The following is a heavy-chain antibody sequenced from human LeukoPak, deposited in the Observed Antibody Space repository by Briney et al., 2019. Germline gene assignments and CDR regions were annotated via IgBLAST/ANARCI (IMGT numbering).Heavy chain of an antibody. CDR2: IWRGGNYK. CDR1: GFNFGTHA. CDR3: VIDPPDSGWAFWS. D-gene: IGHD6-19*01. Sequence: GGSLRLSCSASGFNFGTHAMHWVRQAPGKGLEGVAMIWRGGNYKFYADSVKGRFSISRDDSRSDLSLQMDSLRVEDTALFYCVIDPPDSGWAFWSWGQGALVTVSS. V-gene: IGHV3-33*01. J-gene: IGHJ5*02.